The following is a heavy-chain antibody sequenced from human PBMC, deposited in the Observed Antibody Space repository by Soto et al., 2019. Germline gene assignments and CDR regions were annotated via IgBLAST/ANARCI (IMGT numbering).Heavy chain of an antibody. Sequence: ESGGGLVQPGGSRRVSCAASGFSFSNYAMNWVRQAPGKGLEWVSYISIGSGSIFYADSVKGRFTISRDDAKNSLYMQMNTLRGEDTAVYYCVRDDRWAFDFWGQGTMVTVSS. CDR1: GFSFSNYA. D-gene: IGHD3-22*01. CDR3: VRDDRWAFDF. V-gene: IGHV3-48*01. J-gene: IGHJ3*01. CDR2: ISIGSGSI.